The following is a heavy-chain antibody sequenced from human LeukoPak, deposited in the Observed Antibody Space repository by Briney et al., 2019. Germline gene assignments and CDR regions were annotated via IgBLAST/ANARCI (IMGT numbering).Heavy chain of an antibody. J-gene: IGHJ5*02. CDR3: ARDPYYSDRSGYYFLSNWFDP. V-gene: IGHV1-18*01. D-gene: IGHD3-22*01. CDR2: IIGYNSNT. CDR1: GYSFTRYG. Sequence: ASVKVSCKSSGYSFTRYGINWLRQAPGQGLELMGVIIGYNSNTNYSQKLHGRVTMTTDTYSSTAYMKLTSLRSDEPAVYYCARDPYYSDRSGYYFLSNWFDPWGQGTLVTVSS.